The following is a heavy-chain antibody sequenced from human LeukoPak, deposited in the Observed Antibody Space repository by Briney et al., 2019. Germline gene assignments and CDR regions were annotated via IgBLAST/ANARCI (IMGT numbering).Heavy chain of an antibody. Sequence: GGSLRLSCAASGFTFASYSMNWVRQAPGKGLEWVSSISGDSTYIYNAGSVKGRFTTSRDNAQASLYLQMISLRADDTAVYYCARVSGRLERQSDLDYWGQGTLVIVSS. D-gene: IGHD1-1*01. J-gene: IGHJ4*02. CDR2: ISGDSTYI. V-gene: IGHV3-21*01. CDR1: GFTFASYS. CDR3: ARVSGRLERQSDLDY.